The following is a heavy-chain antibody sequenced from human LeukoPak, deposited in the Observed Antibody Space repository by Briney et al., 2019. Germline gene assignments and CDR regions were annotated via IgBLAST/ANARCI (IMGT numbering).Heavy chain of an antibody. D-gene: IGHD3-22*01. Sequence: ASVKVSCKASGGTFSSYAISWVRQAPGQGLEWMGGIIPIFGTANYAQKFQGRVTITADESTSTAYMELSSLRSEDTAIYYCARLRGYYYESSDYCAEYWGQGTLVSVSS. CDR2: IIPIFGTA. CDR3: ARLRGYYYESSDYCAEY. CDR1: GGTFSSYA. J-gene: IGHJ4*02. V-gene: IGHV1-69*13.